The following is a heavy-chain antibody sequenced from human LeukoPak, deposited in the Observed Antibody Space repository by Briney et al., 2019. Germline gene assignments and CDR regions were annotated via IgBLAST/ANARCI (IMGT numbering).Heavy chain of an antibody. V-gene: IGHV1-24*01. CDR3: ATVVPDDYGIDY. J-gene: IGHJ4*02. CDR1: GYTLTELS. Sequence: ASVKVSCKVSGYTLTELSMHWVQQAPGKGLEWMGGFDPEDGETIYAQKFQGRVTMTEDTSTDTAYMELSSLRSEDTAVYYCATVVPDDYGIDYWGQGTLVTVSS. D-gene: IGHD4-17*01. CDR2: FDPEDGET.